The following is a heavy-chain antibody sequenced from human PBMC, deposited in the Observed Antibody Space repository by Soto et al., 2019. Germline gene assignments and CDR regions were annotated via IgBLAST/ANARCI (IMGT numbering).Heavy chain of an antibody. V-gene: IGHV4-39*01. CDR1: GGAISSSSYY. J-gene: IGHJ4*02. CDR2: MYYSGST. D-gene: IGHD3-3*01. CDR3: ATQRITLFGVALDPFEY. Sequence: SETLSLTCTVSGGAISSSSYYWGWMRQPPGKGLEWIGSMYYSGSTYYNPSLKSRVTISVDTSKNQFSLKLSSVTAADTAVYYCATQRITLFGVALDPFEYWRKGSLVT.